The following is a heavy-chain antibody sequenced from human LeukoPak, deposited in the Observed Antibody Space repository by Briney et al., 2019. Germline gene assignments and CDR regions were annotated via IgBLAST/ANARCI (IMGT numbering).Heavy chain of an antibody. CDR2: IYSDGGST. CDR1: GFTVSGNY. D-gene: IGHD3-10*02. Sequence: GGTLRLSCAASGFTVSGNYMSWVRQAPGKGLEWVSLIYSDGGSTYYADSVKGRFTISRDNSKNTLYLQMDSLRADDTAVYYCARAVPGYLGHFDYWGQGTLVTVSS. V-gene: IGHV3-53*01. CDR3: ARAVPGYLGHFDY. J-gene: IGHJ4*02.